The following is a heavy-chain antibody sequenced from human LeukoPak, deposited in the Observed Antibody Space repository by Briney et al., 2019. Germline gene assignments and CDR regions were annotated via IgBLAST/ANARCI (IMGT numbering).Heavy chain of an antibody. CDR1: GFTFSSYS. J-gene: IGHJ4*02. Sequence: GGSLRLSCAASGFTFSSYSMNWVRQAPGKGLEWVSSISSSSSYIYYADSVKGRFTISRDNAKNSLYLQMNSLRAEDTAVYYCARDTIAVAGSDYWGQGTLVTVSS. V-gene: IGHV3-21*01. D-gene: IGHD6-19*01. CDR2: ISSSSSYI. CDR3: ARDTIAVAGSDY.